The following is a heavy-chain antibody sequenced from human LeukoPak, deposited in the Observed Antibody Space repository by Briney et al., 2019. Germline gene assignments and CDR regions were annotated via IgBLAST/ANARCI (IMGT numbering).Heavy chain of an antibody. J-gene: IGHJ6*03. CDR1: GGSISSGSYY. CDR2: IYTSGST. V-gene: IGHV4-61*02. CDR3: ARDQDRHKGSWYGWSAYYYYMDV. D-gene: IGHD2-15*01. Sequence: PSETLSLTCTVSGGSISSGSYYWSWIRQPAGKGLEWIGRIYTSGSTNYNPSLKSRVTISVDTSKNQFSLKLSSVTAADTAVYYCARDQDRHKGSWYGWSAYYYYMDVWGKGTTVTVSS.